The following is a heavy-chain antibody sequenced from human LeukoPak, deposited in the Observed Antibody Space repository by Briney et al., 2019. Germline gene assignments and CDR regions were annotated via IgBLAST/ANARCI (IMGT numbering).Heavy chain of an antibody. CDR2: ISGSGGST. V-gene: IGHV3-23*01. CDR1: GFTFSSYA. CDR3: AKDSKEYGAYYYYGMDV. Sequence: GGSLRLSCAASGFTFSSYAMSWVRQAPGKGLEWVSAISGSGGSTYYADSVKGRFTISGDNSKNTLYLQMNSLRAEDTAVYYCAKDSKEYGAYYYYGMDVWGQGTTVTVSS. D-gene: IGHD4-17*01. J-gene: IGHJ6*02.